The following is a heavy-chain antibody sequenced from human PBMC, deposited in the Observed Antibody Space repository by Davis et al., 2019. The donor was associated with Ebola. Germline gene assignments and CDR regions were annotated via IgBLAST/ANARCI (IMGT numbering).Heavy chain of an antibody. CDR3: ARNWNGGAFDI. CDR2: INSDGSST. Sequence: GESLKISCAASGFTFSSYWMHWVRQAPGKGLVWVSRINSDGSSTSYADSVKGRFTISRDNAKNTLYLQMNSLRAEDTAVYYCARNWNGGAFDIWGQGTMVTVSS. CDR1: GFTFSSYW. V-gene: IGHV3-74*01. J-gene: IGHJ3*02. D-gene: IGHD1-1*01.